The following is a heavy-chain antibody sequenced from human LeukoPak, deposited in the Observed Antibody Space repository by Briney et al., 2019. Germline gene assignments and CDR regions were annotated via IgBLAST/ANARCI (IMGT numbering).Heavy chain of an antibody. V-gene: IGHV3-23*01. CDR2: ITGPADRT. CDR1: GFSFANYG. J-gene: IGHJ4*02. D-gene: IGHD1-1*01. CDR3: ASMNGYFEY. Sequence: GGSLRLSCAASGFSFANYGVAWVRQAPGKGLEWVSAITGPADRTYYADSVRGRFTISRDNSKNTLYLQMNSLRAEDTAVYYCASMNGYFEYWGQGTLVTVSS.